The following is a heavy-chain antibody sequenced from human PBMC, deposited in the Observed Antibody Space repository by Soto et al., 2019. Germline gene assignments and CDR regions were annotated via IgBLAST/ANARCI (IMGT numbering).Heavy chain of an antibody. D-gene: IGHD3-22*01. V-gene: IGHV3-15*07. CDR2: IKSKTDGGTT. Sequence: GGSLRLSCAASGFTFSNAWMNWVRQAPGKGLEWVGRIKSKTDGGTTDYAAPVKGRFTISRDDSKNTLYLQMNSLKTEDTAVYYCTTDQQNYDSSGYYYGAYYGMDVWGQGTTVTVSS. CDR1: GFTFSNAW. CDR3: TTDQQNYDSSGYYYGAYYGMDV. J-gene: IGHJ6*02.